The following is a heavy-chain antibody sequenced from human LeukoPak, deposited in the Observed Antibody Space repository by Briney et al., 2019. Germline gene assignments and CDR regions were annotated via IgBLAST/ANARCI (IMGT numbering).Heavy chain of an antibody. CDR2: ISWNSGSI. J-gene: IGHJ4*02. Sequence: GGSLRLSRAASGFTFDDYAMHWVRQAPGKGLEWVSGISWNSGSIGYADSVKGRFTISRDNAKNSLYLQMNSLRAEDTALYYCARGGSIAVAGTGFDYWGQGTLVTVSS. CDR3: ARGGSIAVAGTGFDY. D-gene: IGHD6-19*01. CDR1: GFTFDDYA. V-gene: IGHV3-9*01.